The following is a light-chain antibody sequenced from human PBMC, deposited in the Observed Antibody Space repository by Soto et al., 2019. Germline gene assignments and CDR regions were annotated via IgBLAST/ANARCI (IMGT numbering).Light chain of an antibody. CDR1: QTITSY. CDR2: AAS. CDR3: QQSYSAPIT. Sequence: DIQMTQSPSSLSASVGDRISITCRASQTITSYLSWFQQKPGKAPKLLIYAASRLQSGVPSRFSGSGSGAVFTLTISSLQPEDFATYYCQQSYSAPITFGQGTRLEIK. V-gene: IGKV1-39*01. J-gene: IGKJ5*01.